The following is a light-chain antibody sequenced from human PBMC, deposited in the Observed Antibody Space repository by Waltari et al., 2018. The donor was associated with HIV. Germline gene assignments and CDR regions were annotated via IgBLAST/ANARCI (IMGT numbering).Light chain of an antibody. J-gene: IGLJ3*02. Sequence: SYELPQPPSVSVSPGQTARITCSGDALPKQYAYWYHKKSGQAPVLVIYKDSERPSGIPERFSGSSSGTTVTLTISGVQPEDEADYYCQSADRSGSWVFGGGTKLTVL. CDR2: KDS. V-gene: IGLV3-25*03. CDR1: ALPKQY. CDR3: QSADRSGSWV.